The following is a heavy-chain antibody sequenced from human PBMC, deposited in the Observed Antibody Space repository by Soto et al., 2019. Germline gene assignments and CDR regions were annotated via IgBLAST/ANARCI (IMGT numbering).Heavy chain of an antibody. D-gene: IGHD3-3*01. CDR1: GYTFTSYD. Sequence: ASVKVSCKASGYTFTSYDIYWVRQATGQGLEWMGWMNPNTGNSGYAQKFQGRVTMTSDTSINTAHMELSSLRSEDTAVYYCARRAETNGRNRFGADKYYFDFWGQVTLVTVYS. CDR3: ARRAETNGRNRFGADKYYFDF. J-gene: IGHJ4*02. V-gene: IGHV1-8*01. CDR2: MNPNTGNS.